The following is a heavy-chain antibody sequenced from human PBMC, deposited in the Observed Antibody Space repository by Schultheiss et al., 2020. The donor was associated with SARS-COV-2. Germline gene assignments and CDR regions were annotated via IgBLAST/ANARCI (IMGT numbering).Heavy chain of an antibody. CDR3: ARERHLKAAAGGPGGSYYYYGMDV. V-gene: IGHV4-61*01. D-gene: IGHD6-13*01. CDR2: IYYSGST. J-gene: IGHJ6*02. CDR1: GGSVSSGSYY. Sequence: SETLSLTCTVSGGSVSSGSYYWSWIRQPPGKGLEWIGYIYYSGSTNYNPSLKSRVTISVDTSKNQFSLKLSSVTAADTAVYYCARERHLKAAAGGPGGSYYYYGMDVWGQGTTVTVSS.